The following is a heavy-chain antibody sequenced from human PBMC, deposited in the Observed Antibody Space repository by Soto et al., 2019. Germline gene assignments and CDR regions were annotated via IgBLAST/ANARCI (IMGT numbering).Heavy chain of an antibody. CDR3: ARGLRNYYGVDV. V-gene: IGHV3-74*01. CDR2: VKYDGRTT. D-gene: IGHD5-12*01. CDR1: GFTFSSHW. J-gene: IGHJ6*02. Sequence: GGSLRLSCIASGFTFSSHWMHWVRQAPGKGLVWVSRVKYDGRTTNYADSVKGRFTISRDNAKNTVYLQMNSLRAEDTGVYYRARGLRNYYGVDVWGQGTTVTVSS.